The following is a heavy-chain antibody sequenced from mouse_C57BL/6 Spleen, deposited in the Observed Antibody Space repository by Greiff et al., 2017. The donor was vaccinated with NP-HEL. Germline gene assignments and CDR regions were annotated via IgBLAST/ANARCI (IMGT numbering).Heavy chain of an antibody. CDR2: IYPGDGDT. V-gene: IGHV1-82*01. Sequence: VQVVESGPELVKPGASVKISCKASGYAFSSSWMNWVKQRPGQGLEWIGRIYPGDGDTNYNGKFKGKATLTADKSSSTAYMQLSSLTSEDSAVYFCARREELRRYFDYWGQGTTLTVSS. CDR1: GYAFSSSW. D-gene: IGHD1-1*01. J-gene: IGHJ2*01. CDR3: ARREELRRYFDY.